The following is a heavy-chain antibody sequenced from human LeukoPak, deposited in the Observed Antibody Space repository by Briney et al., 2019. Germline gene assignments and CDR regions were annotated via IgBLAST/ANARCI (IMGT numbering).Heavy chain of an antibody. Sequence: PSETLSLTCTVSGGSISSSSYYWGWIRQPPGKGLEWIGSIYYSGSTYYNPSLKSRVTISVDTSKNQFSLKLSSVTAADTAVYYCARHSYDFWTPYYFDYWGQGTLVTVSS. D-gene: IGHD3-3*01. CDR1: GGSISSSSYY. CDR2: IYYSGST. J-gene: IGHJ4*02. CDR3: ARHSYDFWTPYYFDY. V-gene: IGHV4-39*01.